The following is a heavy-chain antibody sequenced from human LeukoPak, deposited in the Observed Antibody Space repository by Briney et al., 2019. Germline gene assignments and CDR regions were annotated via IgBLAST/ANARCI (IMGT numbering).Heavy chain of an antibody. D-gene: IGHD3-16*01. CDR2: IYYSGST. CDR3: VGDAFDI. J-gene: IGHJ3*02. Sequence: SETLSLTRTVSGGSISSSIYYWGWIRQPPGKGLEWIGSIYYSGSTYYNPSLKSRVTISVDTSKNQFSLKLSSVTAADTAVYYCVGDAFDIWGQGTMVTVSS. V-gene: IGHV4-39*01. CDR1: GGSISSSIYY.